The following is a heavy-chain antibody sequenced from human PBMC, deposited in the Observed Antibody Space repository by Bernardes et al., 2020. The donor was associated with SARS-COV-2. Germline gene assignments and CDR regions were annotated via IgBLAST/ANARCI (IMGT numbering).Heavy chain of an antibody. CDR3: TTELQYDNLY. V-gene: IGHV3-23*01. CDR1: GLAFTNTD. J-gene: IGHJ4*02. Sequence: GGSLRLSCVTSGLAFTNTDMAWVRQAPGRGLEWVSTISAIRNTHYADPVMGRFTISRDDVNNALYLQMNNLRVEDTAIYYCTTELQYDNLYWGQGALVTVSS. CDR2: ISAIRNT. D-gene: IGHD3-22*01.